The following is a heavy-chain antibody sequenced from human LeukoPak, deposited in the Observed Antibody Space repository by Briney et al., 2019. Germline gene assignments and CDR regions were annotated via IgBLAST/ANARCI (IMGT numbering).Heavy chain of an antibody. CDR2: ISAYNGNT. CDR3: ARDLPLGYFDWSYYYYYMGV. Sequence: ASVKVSCKASGYTFTSYGISWVRQAPGQGLEWMGWISAYNGNTNYAQKLQGRVTMTTDTSTSTAYMELRSLRSDDTAVYYCARDLPLGYFDWSYYYYYMGVWGKGTTVTVSS. D-gene: IGHD3-9*01. J-gene: IGHJ6*03. V-gene: IGHV1-18*01. CDR1: GYTFTSYG.